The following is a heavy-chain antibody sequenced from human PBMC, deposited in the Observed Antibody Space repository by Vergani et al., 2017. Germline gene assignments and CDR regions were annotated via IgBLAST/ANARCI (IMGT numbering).Heavy chain of an antibody. D-gene: IGHD2/OR15-2a*01. J-gene: IGHJ4*02. Sequence: EVQLLESGGGLVQPGGSLRLSCAASGFTFSSYAMSWVRQAPGKGLEWVSAIIGHGDRTYYADSVKGRFTISRDNSKNTVYLQMNSLKAEDRATYDCAREERSNTSPFVGYWGQGTLVTV. V-gene: IGHV3-23*01. CDR3: AREERSNTSPFVGY. CDR1: GFTFSSYA. CDR2: IIGHGDRT.